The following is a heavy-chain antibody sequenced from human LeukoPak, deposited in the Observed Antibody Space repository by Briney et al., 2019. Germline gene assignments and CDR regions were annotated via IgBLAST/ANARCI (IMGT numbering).Heavy chain of an antibody. CDR1: GFTFSSYW. D-gene: IGHD3-9*01. CDR2: IKQDGSEK. Sequence: GGSLRLSCAASGFTFSSYWMSWVRQAPGKGLEWVANIKQDGSEKYYVDSVKDRFTISRDNAKNSLYLQMNSLRAEDTALYYCAKDVSPYYDILTGYLFDYWGQGTLVTVSS. J-gene: IGHJ4*02. V-gene: IGHV3-7*03. CDR3: AKDVSPYYDILTGYLFDY.